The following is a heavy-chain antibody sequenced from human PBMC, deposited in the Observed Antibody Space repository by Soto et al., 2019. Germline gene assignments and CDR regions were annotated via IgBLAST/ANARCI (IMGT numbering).Heavy chain of an antibody. CDR2: INPKTGDT. V-gene: IGHV1-2*02. J-gene: IGHJ3*02. Sequence: QVQLVQSGAEVKKPGSSMKVSCKASGYIFTGHFMHWVRLAPGQGLEWMGWINPKTGDTGYAQKFQGRVTLTRDKSINTAYMAMNSLISDDTAVYYCVRGGSMTVDATLKTPFDIWGQGTMVTVSS. CDR1: GYIFTGHF. D-gene: IGHD3-22*01. CDR3: VRGGSMTVDATLKTPFDI.